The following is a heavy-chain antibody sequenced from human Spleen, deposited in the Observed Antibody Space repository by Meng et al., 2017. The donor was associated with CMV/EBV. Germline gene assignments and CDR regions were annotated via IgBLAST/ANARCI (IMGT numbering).Heavy chain of an antibody. J-gene: IGHJ4*02. D-gene: IGHD4-11*01. CDR1: GFTFRTTW. Sequence: GGSLRLSCAASGFTFRTTWMSWVRQAPGKGLDWVGRIKSKNAGGTADHGTPVKGRFTISRDDSKDTLYLQMNSLKVEDTAVYYCARVKRGVTTVSTPYSFDYWGQGTLVTVSS. V-gene: IGHV3-15*01. CDR2: IKSKNAGGTA. CDR3: ARVKRGVTTVSTPYSFDY.